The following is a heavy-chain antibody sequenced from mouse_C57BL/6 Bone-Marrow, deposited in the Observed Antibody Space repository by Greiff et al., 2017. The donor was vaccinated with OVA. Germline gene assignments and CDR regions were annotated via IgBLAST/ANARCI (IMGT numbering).Heavy chain of an antibody. Sequence: VKVVESGAELARPGASVKMSCKASGYTFTSYTMHWVKQRPGQGLEWIGYINPSSGYTKYNQKFKDKATLTADKSSSTAYMQLSSLTSEDSAVYYCALITTVVAFDYWGQGTTLTVSS. D-gene: IGHD1-1*01. CDR1: GYTFTSYT. J-gene: IGHJ2*01. CDR2: INPSSGYT. CDR3: ALITTVVAFDY. V-gene: IGHV1-4*01.